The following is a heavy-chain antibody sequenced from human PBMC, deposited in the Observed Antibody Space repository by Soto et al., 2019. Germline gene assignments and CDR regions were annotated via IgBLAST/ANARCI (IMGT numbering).Heavy chain of an antibody. CDR2: IYYSGST. CDR1: GGSISSSSYY. V-gene: IGHV4-39*01. CDR3: ARLFPRDLYYYDSSGYPSGVWFDP. D-gene: IGHD3-22*01. Sequence: SETLSLTCTVSGGSISSSSYYWGWIRQPPGKGLEWIGSIYYSGSTYYNPSLKSRVTISVDTSKNQFSLKLSSVTAADTAVYYCARLFPRDLYYYDSSGYPSGVWFDPWGQGTLVTVSS. J-gene: IGHJ5*02.